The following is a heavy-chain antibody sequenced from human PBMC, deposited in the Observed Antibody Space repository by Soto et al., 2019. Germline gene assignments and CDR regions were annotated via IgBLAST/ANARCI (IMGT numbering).Heavy chain of an antibody. CDR2: IYHIGSP. J-gene: IGHJ5*02. D-gene: IGHD3-22*01. Sequence: QVQLQESGPGLVKPSQTLSLTCTVSGRSVSSGGYYWTWIRQHPGRRLEWIGYIYHIGSPYYNPSLESRVTISLDTSKNQFSLNLTSVTAADTAIYYCVRDRAMDSSGHWFDTWGQGTLVSVSS. CDR1: GRSVSSGGYY. CDR3: VRDRAMDSSGHWFDT. V-gene: IGHV4-31*03.